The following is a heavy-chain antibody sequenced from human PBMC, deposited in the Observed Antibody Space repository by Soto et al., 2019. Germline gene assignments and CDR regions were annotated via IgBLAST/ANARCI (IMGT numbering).Heavy chain of an antibody. Sequence: EVQLVESGGGLVQPGGSLRLSCAASGFTFSSYWMSWVRQAPGKGLEWVANIKQDGSEKYYLDYVKGRFTISRDNAKNSLYLQMNSLRAEDTAVYYCARDKLGTSLDYWGQGTLVTVSS. CDR2: IKQDGSEK. V-gene: IGHV3-7*01. CDR3: ARDKLGTSLDY. CDR1: GFTFSSYW. D-gene: IGHD2-2*01. J-gene: IGHJ4*02.